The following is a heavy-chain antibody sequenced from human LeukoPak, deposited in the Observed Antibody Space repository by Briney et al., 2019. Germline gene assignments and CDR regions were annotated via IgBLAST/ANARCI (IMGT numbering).Heavy chain of an antibody. J-gene: IGHJ1*01. CDR2: INPNSGGT. Sequence: ASVKVSFKASGYTFTGYYMHWVRQAPGQGLEWMGRINPNSGGTNYAQKFQGRVTMTRDTSISTAYMELSRLRSDDTAVYYCARDEGYCSSTSCYVRYFQHWGQGTLVTVSS. V-gene: IGHV1-2*06. CDR1: GYTFTGYY. CDR3: ARDEGYCSSTSCYVRYFQH. D-gene: IGHD2-2*01.